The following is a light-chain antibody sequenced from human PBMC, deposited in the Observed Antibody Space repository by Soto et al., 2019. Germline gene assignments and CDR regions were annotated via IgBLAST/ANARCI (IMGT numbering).Light chain of an antibody. CDR2: AAS. CDR3: LLDYSFPPS. J-gene: IGKJ4*01. V-gene: IGKV1-6*01. Sequence: ALQMTQSPSSLSASVGDRVTITCRASQGIGNDLAWYQQRPGKAPKLLIYAASSLQSGVPSRFSGSGSGTDFTLTISSLQPGDFATYSLLLDYSFPPSFGGGTQVEIK. CDR1: QGIGND.